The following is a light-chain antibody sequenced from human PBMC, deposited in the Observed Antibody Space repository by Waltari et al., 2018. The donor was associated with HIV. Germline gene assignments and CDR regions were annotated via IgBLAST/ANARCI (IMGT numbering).Light chain of an antibody. CDR3: QTWDTGPV. Sequence: QLVLTQSPSASAFLGASVKITCTLNGGLSSYAIAWHQHQPAKGPRYLMKLKSDGSHNREDEIPDRFAASNAGADHHLTISSLQSEDEGYYYCQTWDTGPVFGGGTKLTVL. V-gene: IGLV4-69*01. CDR1: GGLSSYA. J-gene: IGLJ3*02. CDR2: LKSDGSH.